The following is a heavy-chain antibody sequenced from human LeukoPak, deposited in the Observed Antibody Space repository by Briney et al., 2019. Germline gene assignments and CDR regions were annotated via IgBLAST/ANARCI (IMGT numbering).Heavy chain of an antibody. Sequence: SETLSLTCVVSGGPIMTTDYYWGWVRQPPGQGLEWIGNIYFTGPTYYNPSLKSRVTMSVDTSQSQFSLNLSSVTAVDTARYYCARSSGSYVNPARGFDYWGQGTLVTVSS. D-gene: IGHD1-26*01. CDR2: IYFTGPT. CDR3: ARSSGSYVNPARGFDY. V-gene: IGHV4-39*01. J-gene: IGHJ4*02. CDR1: GGPIMTTDYY.